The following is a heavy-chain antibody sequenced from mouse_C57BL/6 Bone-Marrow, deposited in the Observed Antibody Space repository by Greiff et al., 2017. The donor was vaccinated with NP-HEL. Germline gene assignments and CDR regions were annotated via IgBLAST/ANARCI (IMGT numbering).Heavy chain of an antibody. V-gene: IGHV1-47*01. Sequence: VKLQESGAELVKPGASVKMSCKASGYTFTTYPIEWMKQNHGKSLEWIGNFHPYNDDTKYNEKFKGKATLTVEKSSSTVYLELSRLTSDDSAVYYCARGRYYYGSSLDYAMDYWGQGTSVTVSS. CDR2: FHPYNDDT. D-gene: IGHD1-1*01. J-gene: IGHJ4*01. CDR1: GYTFTTYP. CDR3: ARGRYYYGSSLDYAMDY.